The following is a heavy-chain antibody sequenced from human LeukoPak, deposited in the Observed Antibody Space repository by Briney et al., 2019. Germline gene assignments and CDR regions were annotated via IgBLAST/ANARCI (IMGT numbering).Heavy chain of an antibody. CDR1: GLTFSDHY. CDR2: TRNKANSYTT. D-gene: IGHD1-26*01. J-gene: IGHJ4*02. Sequence: QPGGSLRLSCAASGLTFSDHYMDWVRQAPGKGLEWVGRTRNKANSYTTEYAASVKGRFTISRDDSKNSLYLQMNSLKTEDTAVYYCARSGSYGYYFDYWGQGTLVTVSS. V-gene: IGHV3-72*01. CDR3: ARSGSYGYYFDY.